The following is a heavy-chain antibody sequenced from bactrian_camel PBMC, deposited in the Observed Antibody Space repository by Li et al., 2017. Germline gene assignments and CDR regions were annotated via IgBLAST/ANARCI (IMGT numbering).Heavy chain of an antibody. Sequence: DVQLVESGGASVQAGKSLRLSCKITGDPYSSNCRAWFRQFPGKEREGVAALYIGGGSTYYADSVKGRFTISHDNAKNMLYLDMNSLKPEDTAMYYCAIGLHLEIMGSWADADFEYWGQGTQVTVS. CDR3: AIGLHLEIMGSWADADFEY. V-gene: IGHV3S31*01. D-gene: IGHD1*01. CDR2: LYIGGGST. J-gene: IGHJ4*01. CDR1: GDPYSSNC.